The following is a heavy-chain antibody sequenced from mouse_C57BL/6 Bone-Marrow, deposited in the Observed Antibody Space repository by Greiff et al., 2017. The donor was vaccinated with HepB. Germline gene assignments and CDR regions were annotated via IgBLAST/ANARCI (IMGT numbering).Heavy chain of an antibody. V-gene: IGHV1-26*01. J-gene: IGHJ4*01. CDR3: ARWRGAMDY. CDR1: GYTFTDYY. CDR2: INPNNGGT. Sequence: VQLQQSGPELVKPGASVKISCKASGYTFTDYYMNWVKQSHGKSLEWIGDINPNNGGTSYNQKFKGKATLTVDKSSSTAYMELRSLTSEDSAVYYCARWRGAMDYWGQGTSVTVSS.